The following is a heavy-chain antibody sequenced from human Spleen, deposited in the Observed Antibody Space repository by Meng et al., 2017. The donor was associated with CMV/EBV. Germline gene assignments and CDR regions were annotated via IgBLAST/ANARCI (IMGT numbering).Heavy chain of an antibody. CDR1: GGSVSSDNYC. J-gene: IGHJ5*02. Sequence: CTVAGGSVSSDNYCWSWIRQPPGKGLEWIGYIYYPGNTNYSPSLKCRVTISVDTSKNQFSLRLRSVTAADTAVYYCAQTGDPNWFDPWGQG. CDR3: AQTGDPNWFDP. D-gene: IGHD7-27*01. CDR2: IYYPGNT. V-gene: IGHV4-61*01.